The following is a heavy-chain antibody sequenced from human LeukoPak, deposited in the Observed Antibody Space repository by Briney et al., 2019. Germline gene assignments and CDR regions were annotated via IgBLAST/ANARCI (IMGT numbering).Heavy chain of an antibody. J-gene: IGHJ5*02. D-gene: IGHD5/OR15-5a*01. Sequence: ASVKVSCKVSGYTLTELSMHWVRQAPGKGLEWMGGFDPEDGETIYAQKFQGRVIMTEDTSIDTAYMELSSLRSEDTAVYYCATKDVNIVSTGTYWFDPWGQGTLVTVSS. V-gene: IGHV1-24*01. CDR1: GYTLTELS. CDR3: ATKDVNIVSTGTYWFDP. CDR2: FDPEDGET.